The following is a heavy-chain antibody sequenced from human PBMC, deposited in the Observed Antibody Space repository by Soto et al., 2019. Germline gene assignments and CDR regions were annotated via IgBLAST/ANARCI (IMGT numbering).Heavy chain of an antibody. CDR2: INPDGGDT. CDR1: GYRFADYY. CDR3: ARDPLQQRWFDP. V-gene: IGHV1-2*02. J-gene: IGHJ5*02. Sequence: GASVKVSCKASGYRFADYYMSWVRQAPGHGLEWMGWINPDGGDTNYAQKFQGRATMTRDTSIYTVYMELSSLRSDDTAVYYCARDPLQQRWFDPWGQGTLVTVSS.